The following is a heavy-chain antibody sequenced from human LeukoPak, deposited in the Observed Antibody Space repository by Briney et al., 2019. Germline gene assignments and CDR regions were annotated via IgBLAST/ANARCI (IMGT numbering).Heavy chain of an antibody. D-gene: IGHD2-15*01. J-gene: IGHJ4*03. CDR2: ISWDSRSA. CDR3: ARDSQDCSASTCYFEY. CDR1: GFTFDDYA. V-gene: IGHV3-43D*03. Sequence: GGSLRLSCAASGFTFDDYAMHWVRQSPGKGLQWVSFISWDSRSAYYADSVKGRFTISRDNNKKSVYLQMNSLSAEDTAFYYCARDSQDCSASTCYFEYWGQGTLVTVSA.